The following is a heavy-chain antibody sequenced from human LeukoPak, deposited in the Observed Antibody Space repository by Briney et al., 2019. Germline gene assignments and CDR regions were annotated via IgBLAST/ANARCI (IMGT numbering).Heavy chain of an antibody. V-gene: IGHV4-34*01. J-gene: IGHJ4*02. CDR1: GGSFSGYY. CDR2: INHSGST. CDR3: ARGRGRSSGYQY. D-gene: IGHD3-22*01. Sequence: SETLSLTCAVYGGSFSGYYWSWIRQPPGKGLEWIGEINHSGSTNYNPSLKSRVTISVDTSKNQFSLKLSSVTAADTAVYYCARGRGRSSGYQYWGQGTLVTVSS.